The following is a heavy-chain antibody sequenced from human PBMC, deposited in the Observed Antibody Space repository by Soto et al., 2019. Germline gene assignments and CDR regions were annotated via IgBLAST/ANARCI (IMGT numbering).Heavy chain of an antibody. CDR3: ARKGSRFKYSITYYGADY. CDR2: ISGYNGNT. D-gene: IGHD3-10*01. Sequence: QVQLVQSGAEVKKPGASVKVSCKTSGYNFASYGISWVRQAPGHGLEWMGWISGYNGNTNYAQKLQGRLTMTTDTSTNTAYMELRSLRSDDTAVYYCARKGSRFKYSITYYGADYWGQGALVTVSS. CDR1: GYNFASYG. J-gene: IGHJ4*02. V-gene: IGHV1-18*01.